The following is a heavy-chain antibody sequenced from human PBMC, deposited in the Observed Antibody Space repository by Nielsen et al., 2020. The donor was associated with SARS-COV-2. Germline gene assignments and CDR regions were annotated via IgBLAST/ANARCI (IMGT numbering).Heavy chain of an antibody. CDR2: ISGSGGST. D-gene: IGHD4-23*01. J-gene: IGHJ4*02. CDR3: AKQDYGGNSGYFDY. CDR1: GFTFDDNA. V-gene: IGHV3-23*01. Sequence: GGSLRLSCAASGFTFDDNAMHWVRQAPGKGLEWVSGISGSGGSTYYADSVKGRFTISRDNSKNTLYLQMNSLRAEDTAVYYCAKQDYGGNSGYFDYWGQGTLVTVSS.